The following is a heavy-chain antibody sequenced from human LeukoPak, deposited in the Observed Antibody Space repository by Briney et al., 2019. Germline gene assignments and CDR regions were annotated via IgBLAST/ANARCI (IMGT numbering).Heavy chain of an antibody. CDR1: GFTFGDYA. V-gene: IGHV3-49*03. J-gene: IGHJ4*02. Sequence: GGSLRLSCTACGFTFGDYAMSWFRQAPGKGLEWVGFIRSKAYGGTTEYAASVKGRFTISRDDSKSVAYLQMNSLKTEDTAVYYCTRGGYSYGYYNYFDYWGQGTLVTVSS. D-gene: IGHD5-18*01. CDR2: IRSKAYGGTT. CDR3: TRGGYSYGYYNYFDY.